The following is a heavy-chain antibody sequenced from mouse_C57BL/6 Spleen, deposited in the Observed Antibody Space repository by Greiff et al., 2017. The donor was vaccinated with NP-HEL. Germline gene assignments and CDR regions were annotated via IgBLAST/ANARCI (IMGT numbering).Heavy chain of an antibody. J-gene: IGHJ4*01. CDR3: TRDLYYSNYSYAMDY. Sequence: DVMLVESGEGLVKPGGSLKLSCAASGFTFSSYAMSWVRQTPEKRLEWVAYISSGGDYIYYADTVKGRFTISRDNARNTLYLQMSSLKSEDTAMYYCTRDLYYSNYSYAMDYWGQGTSVTVSS. D-gene: IGHD2-5*01. V-gene: IGHV5-9-1*02. CDR2: ISSGGDYI. CDR1: GFTFSSYA.